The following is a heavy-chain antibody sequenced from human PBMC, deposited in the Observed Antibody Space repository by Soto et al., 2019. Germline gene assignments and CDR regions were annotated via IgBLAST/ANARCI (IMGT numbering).Heavy chain of an antibody. D-gene: IGHD3-16*01. CDR2: IYYTGGT. CDR3: ARSGLTFALVV. Sequence: SETLSLTCSISGGSVNTYFWSWIRQPPGKGLEYIGWIYYTGGTNYNSSLMGRVTISLDASNNEISLKMKSVTATDTAVYYCARSGLTFALVVWGQGALVTVSS. J-gene: IGHJ4*02. CDR1: GGSVNTYF. V-gene: IGHV4-59*02.